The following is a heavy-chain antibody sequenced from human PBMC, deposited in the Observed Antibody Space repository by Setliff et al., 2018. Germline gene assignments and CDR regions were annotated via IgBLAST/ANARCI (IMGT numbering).Heavy chain of an antibody. V-gene: IGHV4-61*02. CDR3: ARYNSSAACFDL. CDR1: GDSITSGSVY. CDR2: IIPTGTT. J-gene: IGHJ5*02. D-gene: IGHD1-20*01. Sequence: SETLSLTCTVSGDSITSGSVYWSWIRQPAGKGLEWIGRIIPTGTTNYNPDLKSRVTMSVDTSKKRFSLMLRSVTAADTAIYYCARYNSSAACFDLWGPGTLVTVSA.